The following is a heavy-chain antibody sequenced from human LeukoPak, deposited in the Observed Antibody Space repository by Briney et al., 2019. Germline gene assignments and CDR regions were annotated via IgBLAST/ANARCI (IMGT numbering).Heavy chain of an antibody. CDR3: AKKGYYNGSGYYMYYFDH. CDR2: ISGSGGTA. Sequence: GGSLRLSCAASGFTFSIYAMSWVRQAPGKGLEWVSAISGSGGTAYYADSVKGRFTISRDNSKNTLYLQMNSLRAEDTAVYYCAKKGYYNGSGYYMYYFDHWGQGTLVTVSS. V-gene: IGHV3-23*01. CDR1: GFTFSIYA. D-gene: IGHD3-22*01. J-gene: IGHJ4*02.